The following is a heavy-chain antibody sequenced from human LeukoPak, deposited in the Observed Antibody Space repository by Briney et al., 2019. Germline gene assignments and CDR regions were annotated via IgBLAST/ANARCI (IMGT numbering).Heavy chain of an antibody. V-gene: IGHV3-23*01. CDR3: AKVRHRGSYSSRGCFIG. J-gene: IGHJ4*02. D-gene: IGHD1-26*01. Sequence: GGSLRLSCAASGFIFSTYAMSWVRQAPGKGLEWVSIISGSGGSIYYADSVKGRFTISRDNSKNTLYLQMNSLRAEDTAVYYCAKVRHRGSYSSRGCFIGGGQGTLVTVSS. CDR2: ISGSGGSI. CDR1: GFIFSTYA.